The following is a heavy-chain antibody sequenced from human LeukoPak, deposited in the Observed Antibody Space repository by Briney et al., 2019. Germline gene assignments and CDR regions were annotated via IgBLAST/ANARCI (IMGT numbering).Heavy chain of an antibody. CDR1: GGTFSSYA. CDR3: ARGPTTVTRYNWFDP. CDR2: IIPIFGTA. V-gene: IGHV1-69*05. Sequence: SVKVSCKASGGTFSSYAISWVRQAPGQGLEWMGGIIPIFGTANYAQKFQGRVTITRNTSISTAYMELSSLRSEDTAVYYCARGPTTVTRYNWFDPWGQGTLVTVSS. J-gene: IGHJ5*02. D-gene: IGHD4-11*01.